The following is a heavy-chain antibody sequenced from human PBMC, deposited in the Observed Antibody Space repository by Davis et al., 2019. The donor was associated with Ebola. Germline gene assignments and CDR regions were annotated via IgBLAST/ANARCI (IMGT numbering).Heavy chain of an antibody. V-gene: IGHV3-7*01. CDR3: ARDWYYGSGSPTSDY. CDR1: GFTFSRYW. Sequence: PGGSLRLSCAASGFTFSRYWMSWVRQAPGKGLEWVATIDQDGSEKYHVDSVKGRFTVSRDNANNSLYLQMNSLRAEDTAFYYCARDWYYGSGSPTSDYWGQGTLVTVSS. D-gene: IGHD3-10*01. J-gene: IGHJ4*02. CDR2: IDQDGSEK.